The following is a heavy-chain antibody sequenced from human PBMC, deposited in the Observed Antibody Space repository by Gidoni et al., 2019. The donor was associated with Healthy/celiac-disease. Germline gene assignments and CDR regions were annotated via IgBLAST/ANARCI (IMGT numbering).Heavy chain of an antibody. J-gene: IGHJ4*02. CDR2: IYYSGST. CDR3: AREGSSAPRNHFDY. V-gene: IGHV4-31*03. D-gene: IGHD6-6*01. Sequence: QVQLQEPGPGLVKPSATLSLTSTVSGPPISSGGYYWRRIRQHPGKGLEWIGYIYYSGSTYYNPSLKSRVTISVDTSKNQFSLELSSVTAADTAVYYCAREGSSAPRNHFDYWGQGTLVTVSS. CDR1: GPPISSGGYY.